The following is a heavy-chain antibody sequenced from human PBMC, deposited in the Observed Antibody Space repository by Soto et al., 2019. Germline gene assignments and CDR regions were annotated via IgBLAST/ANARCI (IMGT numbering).Heavy chain of an antibody. CDR2: ILSDGSKK. D-gene: IGHD3-3*01. J-gene: IGHJ4*02. V-gene: IGHV3-30-3*01. CDR3: TRGDRYSRSGSHTPDFDY. CDR1: GFTFNRYA. Sequence: QVQLVESGGDVVQPGRSLRLSCTASGFTFNRYAIHWVRQAPTKGLEWVAVILSDGSKKYYADSVKGRFTLSRDNSKNTLYVQMNSLRIDDTAVYYCTRGDRYSRSGSHTPDFDYWGQGTLVTVSS.